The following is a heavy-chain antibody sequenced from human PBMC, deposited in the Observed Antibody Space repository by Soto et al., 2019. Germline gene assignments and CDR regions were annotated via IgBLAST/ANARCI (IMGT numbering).Heavy chain of an antibody. Sequence: ASVKVSCKASGYTFTSYGISWVRQAPGQGLEWMGWISAYNGNTNYAQKLQGRVTMTTDTSTSTAYMELRSLRSDDTAVYYCARALRYYYGSGSYYTPGYWGQGTLVTVSS. D-gene: IGHD3-10*01. CDR2: ISAYNGNT. J-gene: IGHJ4*02. CDR3: ARALRYYYGSGSYYTPGY. V-gene: IGHV1-18*01. CDR1: GYTFTSYG.